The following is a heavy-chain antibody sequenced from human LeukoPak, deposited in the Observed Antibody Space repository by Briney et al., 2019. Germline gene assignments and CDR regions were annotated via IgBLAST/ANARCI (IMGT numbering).Heavy chain of an antibody. V-gene: IGHV3-66*02. D-gene: IGHD2-2*01. J-gene: IGHJ5*02. CDR2: IFSGDNT. Sequence: GGSLRLSCAASGFTVSSKYMSWVRQAPGKGLEWVSVIFSGDNTYYADSVKGRFTISRDNSKNTLYLQMNSLRAEDTAVYYCARDFGRGYCSSTSCYGWFDPWGQGTLVAVSS. CDR3: ARDFGRGYCSSTSCYGWFDP. CDR1: GFTVSSKY.